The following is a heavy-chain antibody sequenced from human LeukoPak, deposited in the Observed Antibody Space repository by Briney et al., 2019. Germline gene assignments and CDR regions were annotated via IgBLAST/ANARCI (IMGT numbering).Heavy chain of an antibody. V-gene: IGHV4-31*03. D-gene: IGHD3-3*01. CDR2: IYYSGST. CDR3: ARAHFPGDFWSGYYSGWFDP. J-gene: IGHJ5*02. CDR1: GGSISSGGYY. Sequence: SQTLSLTCTVSGGSISSGGYYWSWIRQHPGKGLEWIGYIYYSGSTYYNPSLKSRVTISVDTSKNQFSLKLSSVTAADTAVYYCARAHFPGDFWSGYYSGWFDPWGQGTLVTVSS.